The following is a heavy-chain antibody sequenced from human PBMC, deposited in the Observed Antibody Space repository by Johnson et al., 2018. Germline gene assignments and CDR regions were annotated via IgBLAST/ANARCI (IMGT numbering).Heavy chain of an antibody. CDR1: GYTFTSYD. V-gene: IGHV1-8*01. D-gene: IGHD1-26*01. J-gene: IGHJ1*01. CDR2: MNPNSGNT. Sequence: VQLVQSGAEVKKPGASVKVSCKASGYTFTSYDINWVRQATGQGLEWMGWMNPNSGNTGYAQKFQGRVTMTRNTSISTAYRELSSLGTEDTAVYYCGRGSVGATMRGSFQHWGQGTLVTVSS. CDR3: GRGSVGATMRGSFQH.